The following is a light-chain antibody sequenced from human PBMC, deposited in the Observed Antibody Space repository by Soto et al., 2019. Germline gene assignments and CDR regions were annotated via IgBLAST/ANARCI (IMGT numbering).Light chain of an antibody. CDR3: SSYTSSSTLVV. CDR2: EVS. CDR1: SSDVGGYNY. J-gene: IGLJ2*01. Sequence: QSVLTQPASVSGSPGQSITISCTGTSSDVGGYNYVSWYQQHPGKAPKLMIYEVSNRPSGVSNRFSGSKSGNTASLTISGLQAEDEADYYCSSYTSSSTLVVFGGGTPLTVL. V-gene: IGLV2-14*01.